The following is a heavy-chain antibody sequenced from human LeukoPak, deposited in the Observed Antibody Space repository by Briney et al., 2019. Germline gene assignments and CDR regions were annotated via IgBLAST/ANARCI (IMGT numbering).Heavy chain of an antibody. CDR3: ARDLRYYDLI. D-gene: IGHD3-22*01. V-gene: IGHV3-30-3*01. CDR2: ISYDGSNK. Sequence: RQAPGXXXXWVAVISYDGSNKYYADSVKGRFTISRDNSKNTLYLQMNSLRAEDTAVYYCARDLRYYDLIWGQGTLVTVSS. J-gene: IGHJ4*02.